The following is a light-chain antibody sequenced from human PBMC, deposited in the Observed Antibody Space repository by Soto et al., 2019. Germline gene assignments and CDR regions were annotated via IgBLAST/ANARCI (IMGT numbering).Light chain of an antibody. J-gene: IGKJ3*01. Sequence: DIQMTQSPSSLSASVGDTVTITCQASQDITNHLNWYQHKPGKAPNLLIYDASHLETGVPSRFTGSGSGTYFTLTISSQQSEEIATYYGQKYDGVPQFGPGTRVDF. CDR1: QDITNH. V-gene: IGKV1-33*01. CDR3: QKYDGVPQ. CDR2: DAS.